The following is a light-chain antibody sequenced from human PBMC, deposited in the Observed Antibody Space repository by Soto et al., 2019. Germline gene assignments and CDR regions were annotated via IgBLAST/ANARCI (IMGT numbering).Light chain of an antibody. CDR1: NIGGKS. Sequence: SYELTQTSSVSVAPGQTARISCGGNNIGGKSVHWYQQKPGQAPVVVAYDDSDRPSGIPERFSGSNSGNTATLTISRVEAGDEADYHCQVWDDNSDPHVFGTGTKVTVL. CDR3: QVWDDNSDPHV. CDR2: DDS. V-gene: IGLV3-21*02. J-gene: IGLJ1*01.